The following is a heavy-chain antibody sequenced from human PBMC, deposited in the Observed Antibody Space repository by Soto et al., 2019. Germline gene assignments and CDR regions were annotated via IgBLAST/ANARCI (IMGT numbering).Heavy chain of an antibody. CDR3: ARSFVHYYGSGSYPY. CDR1: GGSFSCYY. CDR2: INHSGST. J-gene: IGHJ4*02. V-gene: IGHV4-34*01. Sequence: SETLSLTCAVYGGSFSCYYWSWIRQPPGKGLEWIGEINHSGSTNYNPSLKSRVTISVDTSKNQFSLKLSSVTAADTAVYYCARSFVHYYGSGSYPYWGQGTLVTVSS. D-gene: IGHD3-10*01.